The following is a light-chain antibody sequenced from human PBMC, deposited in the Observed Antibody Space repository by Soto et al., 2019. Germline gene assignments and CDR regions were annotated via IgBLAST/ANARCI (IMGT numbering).Light chain of an antibody. V-gene: IGKV1-5*01. CDR2: DAS. CDR3: QQYNSYSPRYT. CDR1: QSISSW. Sequence: DIQMTQSPSTLSASVGDRVTITCRASQSISSWLAWYQQKPGKAPKLLIYDASSLESGVPSRFSCSGSGTEFTLTISSLQPDDFATYYCQQYNSYSPRYTFGQGTKLEIK. J-gene: IGKJ2*01.